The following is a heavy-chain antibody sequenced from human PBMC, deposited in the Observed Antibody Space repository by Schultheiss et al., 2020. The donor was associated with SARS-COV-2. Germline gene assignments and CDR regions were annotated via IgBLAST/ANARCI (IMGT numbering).Heavy chain of an antibody. CDR2: ISGSGGST. CDR1: GFTFSSYA. J-gene: IGHJ4*02. Sequence: GESLKISCSASGFTFSSYAMHWVRQAPGKGLEWVSAISGSGGSTYYADSVKGRFTISRDNAKNSLYLQMNSLRAEDTAVYYCARDHGDGYILNFDYWGQGTLVTVSS. CDR3: ARDHGDGYILNFDY. D-gene: IGHD5-24*01. V-gene: IGHV3-23*01.